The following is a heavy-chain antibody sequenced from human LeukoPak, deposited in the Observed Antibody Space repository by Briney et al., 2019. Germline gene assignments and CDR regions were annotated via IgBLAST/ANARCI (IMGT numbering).Heavy chain of an antibody. V-gene: IGHV1-69*04. D-gene: IGHD4-17*01. CDR3: ARDFQQAYGDYGDYFDY. J-gene: IGHJ4*02. CDR1: GGTFSSYA. Sequence: GASVKVSRKASGGTFSSYAISWVRQAPGQGLEWMGRIIPILGIANYAQKFQGRVTITADKSTSTAYMELSSLRSEDTAVYYCARDFQQAYGDYGDYFDYWGQGTLVTVSS. CDR2: IIPILGIA.